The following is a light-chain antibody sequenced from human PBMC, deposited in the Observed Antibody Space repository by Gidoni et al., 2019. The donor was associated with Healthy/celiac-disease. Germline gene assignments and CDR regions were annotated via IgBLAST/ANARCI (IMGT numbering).Light chain of an antibody. CDR3: QQSYSTSWT. Sequence: DIQMTQSPSSLSASVGDRVTITCRASQSISSYLNWYQQQPGKAPKLLIYAASSLQSGVPSRFSGSGSVTDFTLTISSLQPEDFATYYCQQSYSTSWTFXXXTKVEIK. CDR1: QSISSY. CDR2: AAS. J-gene: IGKJ1*01. V-gene: IGKV1-39*01.